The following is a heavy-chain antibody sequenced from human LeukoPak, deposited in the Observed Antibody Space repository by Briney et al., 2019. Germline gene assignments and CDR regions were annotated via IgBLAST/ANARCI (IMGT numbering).Heavy chain of an antibody. CDR1: GFTFSSYA. J-gene: IGHJ5*02. Sequence: GGSLRLSCAASGFTFSSYAMTWVRQAPGKGLEWVAHIRRDGTDKRYVDSVKGRFTISRDNAKSSLFLQMNSLRAEDTAVYFCARNLATVDSSWFDPWGQGTLVTVSS. CDR3: ARNLATVDSSWFDP. CDR2: IRRDGTDK. V-gene: IGHV3-7*01. D-gene: IGHD6-13*01.